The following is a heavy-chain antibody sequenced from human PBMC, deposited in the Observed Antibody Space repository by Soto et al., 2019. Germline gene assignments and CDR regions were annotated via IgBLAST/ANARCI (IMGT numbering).Heavy chain of an antibody. CDR2: ISSSGSTI. D-gene: IGHD3-3*01. J-gene: IGHJ6*02. V-gene: IGHV3-11*01. CDR1: GFTFSDYY. CDR3: ARDGSGESYDFWSGPTKDYYGMDV. Sequence: PGGSLRLSCAASGFTFSDYYMSWIRQAPGKGLEWVSYISSSGSTIYYADSVKGRFTIPRDNAKNSLYLQMNSLRAEDTAVYYCARDGSGESYDFWSGPTKDYYGMDVWGQGTTVTVSS.